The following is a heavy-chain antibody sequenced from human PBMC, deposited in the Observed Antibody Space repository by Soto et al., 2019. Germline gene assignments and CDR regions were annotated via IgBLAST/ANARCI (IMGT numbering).Heavy chain of an antibody. CDR1: GGSFSGYY. V-gene: IGHV4-34*01. D-gene: IGHD3-10*01. CDR3: ARRRGSGSYYRQDYYYYYYMDV. J-gene: IGHJ6*03. CDR2: INHSGST. Sequence: SETLSLTCAVYGGSFSGYYWSWIRQPPGKGLEWIGEINHSGSTNYNPSLKSRVTISVDTSKNQFSLKLSSVTAADTAVYYCARRRGSGSYYRQDYYYYYYMDVWGKGTTVTAP.